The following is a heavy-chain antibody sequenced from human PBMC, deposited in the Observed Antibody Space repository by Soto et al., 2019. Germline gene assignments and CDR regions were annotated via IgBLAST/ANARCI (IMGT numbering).Heavy chain of an antibody. V-gene: IGHV4-31*03. CDR1: GGSISSGGYY. D-gene: IGHD3-3*01. J-gene: IGHJ6*02. CDR3: ARDKLGRVFGVVTPGPYGMDV. Sequence: PSETLSLTCTVSGGSISSGGYYWSWIRQHPGKGLEWIGYIYYSGSTYYNPSLKSRVTISVDTSKNQFSLKLSSVTAADTAVYYCARDKLGRVFGVVTPGPYGMDVWGQGTTVTVSS. CDR2: IYYSGST.